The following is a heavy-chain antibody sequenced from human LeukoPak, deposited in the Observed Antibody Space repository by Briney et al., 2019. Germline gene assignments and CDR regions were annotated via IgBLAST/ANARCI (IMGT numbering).Heavy chain of an antibody. CDR2: ISGSGGST. Sequence: GGSLRLSCAASGFTFSNYGMHWVRQAPGKGLEWVSAISGSGGSTYYADSVKGRFTISRDNSKNTLYLQMNSLRAEDTAVYYCAKEHYYDSSGYDFDYWGQGTLVTVSS. CDR3: AKEHYYDSSGYDFDY. V-gene: IGHV3-23*01. CDR1: GFTFSNYG. J-gene: IGHJ4*02. D-gene: IGHD3-22*01.